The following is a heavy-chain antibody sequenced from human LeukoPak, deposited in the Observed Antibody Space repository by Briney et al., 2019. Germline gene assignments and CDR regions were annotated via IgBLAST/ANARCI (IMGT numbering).Heavy chain of an antibody. CDR1: GFIFSGSV. CDR3: TSQSVRGVN. D-gene: IGHD3-10*01. CDR2: IRSKANSYAT. V-gene: IGHV3-73*01. J-gene: IGHJ4*02. Sequence: GGSLRLSCAASGFIFSGSVMHWVRQASGKGLEWIGRIRSKANSYATAYAASVKGRFTISRDDSKNTAYLQMNSLKTEDTAVYYCTSQSVRGVNWGQGTLVTVSS.